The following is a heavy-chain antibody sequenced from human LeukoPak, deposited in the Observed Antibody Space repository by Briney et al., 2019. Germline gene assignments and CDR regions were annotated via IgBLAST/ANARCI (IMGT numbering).Heavy chain of an antibody. CDR2: IYYNGGT. V-gene: IGHV4-59*01. J-gene: IGHJ4*02. D-gene: IGHD5-18*01. Sequence: KPSETLSLTCTVSGGSISSYYWSWIRQPPGKGLEWIEYIYYNGGTNYNPSLRSRVAISVDTSKNHFSLRLSSVTAADTAMYYCARAGGVDTAMDANFDYWGQGTLVTVSS. CDR3: ARAGGVDTAMDANFDY. CDR1: GGSISSYY.